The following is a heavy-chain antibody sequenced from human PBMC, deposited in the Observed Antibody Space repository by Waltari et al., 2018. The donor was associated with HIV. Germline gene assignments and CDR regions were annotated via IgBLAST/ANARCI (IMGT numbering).Heavy chain of an antibody. CDR1: GFTFSSYS. CDR3: ARFDYDSKVDY. V-gene: IGHV3-21*01. J-gene: IGHJ4*02. D-gene: IGHD3-22*01. Sequence: EVQLVESGGGLVKPGGSLRLSCAASGFTFSSYSMKGVRQAPGKGLEWVSSISSSSSYIYYADSVKGRFTISRENAKNSLYLQMNSLRAEDTAVYYCARFDYDSKVDYWGQGTLVTVSS. CDR2: ISSSSSYI.